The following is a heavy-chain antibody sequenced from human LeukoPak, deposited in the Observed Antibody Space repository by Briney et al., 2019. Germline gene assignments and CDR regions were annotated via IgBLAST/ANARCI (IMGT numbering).Heavy chain of an antibody. D-gene: IGHD3-10*01. CDR3: ARAVGGDGSGSL. Sequence: SETLSLTCTVSGYSISSGYYWGWIRQPPGKGLEGIGGIYHSGSTNYNPSLKSRVTISVDTSKTQFSLTLSSVTAADTAVYYCARAVGGDGSGSLWGPGTLVTVSS. CDR1: GYSISSGYY. CDR2: IYHSGST. V-gene: IGHV4-38-2*02. J-gene: IGHJ4*02.